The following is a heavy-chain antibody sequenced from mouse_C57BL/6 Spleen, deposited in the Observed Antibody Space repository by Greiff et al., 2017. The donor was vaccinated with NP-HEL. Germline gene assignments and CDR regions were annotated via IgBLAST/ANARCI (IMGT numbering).Heavy chain of an antibody. CDR3: ARSITTVVEWPFAY. J-gene: IGHJ3*01. D-gene: IGHD1-1*01. Sequence: QVQLQQPGAELVKPGASVKLSCKASGYTFTSYWMHWVKQRPGRGLEWIGRIDPNSGGTKYNEKFKSKATLTVDKPSSPAYMQLSSLTSEDSAVYYCARSITTVVEWPFAYWGQGTLVTVSA. CDR2: IDPNSGGT. V-gene: IGHV1-72*01. CDR1: GYTFTSYW.